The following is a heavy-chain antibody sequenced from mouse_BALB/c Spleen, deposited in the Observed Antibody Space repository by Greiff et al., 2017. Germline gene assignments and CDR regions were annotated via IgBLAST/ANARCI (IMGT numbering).Heavy chain of an antibody. V-gene: IGHV2-9*02. D-gene: IGHD2-1*01. CDR1: GFSLTSYG. J-gene: IGHJ2*01. Sequence: VKLVESGPGLVAPSQSLSITCTVSGFSLTSYGVHWVRQPPGKGLEWLGVIWAGGSTNYNSALMSRLSISKDNSKSQVFLKMNSLQTDDTAMYYCARDLGGNLDYWGQGTTLTVSS. CDR2: IWAGGST. CDR3: ARDLGGNLDY.